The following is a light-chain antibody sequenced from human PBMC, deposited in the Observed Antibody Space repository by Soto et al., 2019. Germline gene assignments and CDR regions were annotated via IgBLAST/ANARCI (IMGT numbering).Light chain of an antibody. V-gene: IGKV1-39*01. CDR2: AGS. J-gene: IGKJ1*01. CDR3: QHRDCRPQT. Sequence: DIQMTQSPSSLSASVGERVTLTCRASQTISNTLTWYQQKPGKTPEVLIYAGSSLASGVPSRFSGSGSGTDFPITISVLPPEYFANYCCQHRDCRPQTFGQGTKVELK. CDR1: QTISNT.